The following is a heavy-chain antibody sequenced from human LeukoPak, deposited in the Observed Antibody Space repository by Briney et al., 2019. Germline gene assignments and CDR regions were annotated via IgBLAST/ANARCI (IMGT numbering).Heavy chain of an antibody. CDR2: VYYSGST. V-gene: IGHV4-61*01. D-gene: IGHD1/OR15-1a*01. CDR3: GRWNNYGRAPWFDP. J-gene: IGHJ5*02. Sequence: PSETLSLTCTVSGYSISSGYYWGWIRQPPGKGLEWIGYVYYSGSTNYNPSPKSRVTISVDTSKNQFFLKLSSVTAADTAVYYCGRWNNYGRAPWFDPWGQGTLVTVSS. CDR1: GYSISSGYY.